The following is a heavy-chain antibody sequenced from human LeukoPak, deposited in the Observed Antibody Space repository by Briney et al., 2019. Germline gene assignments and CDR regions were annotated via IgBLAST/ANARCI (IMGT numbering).Heavy chain of an antibody. V-gene: IGHV3-49*03. CDR2: IQSKPAGETT. J-gene: IGHJ4*02. CDR3: ARDVGGRTPFKY. CDR1: GFTFGNYG. D-gene: IGHD2-15*01. Sequence: GGSLRLSCTVSGFTFGNYGLTWFRQAPGKGLEWVGFIQSKPAGETTKYAASVEGRFTISRDDPKSIAYLQMISLKTEDTGVYYCARDVGGRTPFKYWGQGTLVTVSS.